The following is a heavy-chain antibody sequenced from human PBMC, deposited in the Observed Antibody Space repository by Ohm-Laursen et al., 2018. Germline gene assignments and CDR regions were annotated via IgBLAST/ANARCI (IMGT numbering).Heavy chain of an antibody. CDR2: ISGTGSTI. CDR3: ARHLAMITNY. D-gene: IGHD5-12*01. Sequence: GSLRLSCTASGFSVSAYEKYWVRQGPGKGLERVSYISGTGSTIDYADSEKGRFTISRDSGKNSLYLQMNSLRAEDTAVYYCARHLAMITNYWGQGTLVTVSS. J-gene: IGHJ4*02. V-gene: IGHV3-48*03. CDR1: GFSVSAYE.